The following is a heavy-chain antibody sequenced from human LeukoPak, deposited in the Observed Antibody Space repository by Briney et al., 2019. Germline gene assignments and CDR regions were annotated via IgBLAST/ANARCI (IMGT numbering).Heavy chain of an antibody. CDR1: GGSFSGYY. J-gene: IGHJ5*02. D-gene: IGHD6-19*01. CDR3: ARGVAVAGRNNWFDP. V-gene: IGHV4-34*01. Sequence: SETLSLTCAVYGGSFSGYYWSWIRQPPGKGLEWIGEINHSGSTNYNPSLKSRVTISVDTSKNQFSLKLSSVTAADTAVYYCARGVAVAGRNNWFDPWGQGTLVTVSS. CDR2: INHSGST.